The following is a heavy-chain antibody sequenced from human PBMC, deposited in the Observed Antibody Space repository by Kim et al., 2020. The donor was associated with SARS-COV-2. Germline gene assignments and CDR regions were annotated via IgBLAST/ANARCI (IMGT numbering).Heavy chain of an antibody. CDR3: ARVQQLPDY. J-gene: IGHJ4*02. CDR2: GNT. Sequence: GNTHYAQNFQGRVTLTTDTSTTSAYMELRSLRSDDTAVYYCARVQQLPDYWGQGTLVTVSS. D-gene: IGHD6-13*01. V-gene: IGHV1-18*01.